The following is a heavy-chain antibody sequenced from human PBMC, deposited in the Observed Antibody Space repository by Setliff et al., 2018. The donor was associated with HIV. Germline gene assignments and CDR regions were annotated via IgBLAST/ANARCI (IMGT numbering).Heavy chain of an antibody. V-gene: IGHV5-51*01. J-gene: IGHJ4*02. CDR1: GYSFTSYW. D-gene: IGHD3-16*01. CDR3: TRLWHENWGGVDY. Sequence: GESLKISCKGSGYSFTSYWIGWVRQMPGKGLEWMGVIYPGDSDTRYGPSFQGQVTISVDKSISTAYLQWTSLRASDTAMYYCTRLWHENWGGVDYWGQGTLVTVSS. CDR2: IYPGDSDT.